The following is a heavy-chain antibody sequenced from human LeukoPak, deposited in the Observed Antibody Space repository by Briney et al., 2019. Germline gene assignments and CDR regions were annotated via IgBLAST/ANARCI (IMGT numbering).Heavy chain of an antibody. Sequence: GGSLRLSCEVSGITLSNYGMSWVRQAPGKGLEWVAGISGSGGGTNYADSVKGRFTISRDNSKNTVFLQMNSLRAEDTAIYYCAKGAYDYIEIGYFDSWGQGTLVTVSS. D-gene: IGHD5-12*01. CDR2: ISGSGGGT. V-gene: IGHV3-23*01. J-gene: IGHJ4*02. CDR3: AKGAYDYIEIGYFDS. CDR1: GITLSNYG.